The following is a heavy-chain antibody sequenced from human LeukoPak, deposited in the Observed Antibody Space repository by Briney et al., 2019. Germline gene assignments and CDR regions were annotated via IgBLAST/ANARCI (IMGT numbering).Heavy chain of an antibody. Sequence: PGGSLRLSCAASGITFSSYWMSWVRQAPGKGLEWVANVKQDGSDKYYVESVKGRFTISRDNVKNSLYLQMNSLRAEDTAVYYCARAMNVLGKGTTVTVSS. V-gene: IGHV3-7*01. CDR3: ARAMNV. J-gene: IGHJ6*03. CDR2: VKQDGSDK. CDR1: GITFSSYW.